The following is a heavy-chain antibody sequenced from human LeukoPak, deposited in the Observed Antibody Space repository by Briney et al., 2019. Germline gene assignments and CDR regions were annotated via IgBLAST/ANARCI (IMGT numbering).Heavy chain of an antibody. CDR3: ARVAQGANIAVAGTRGHYYYYYGMDV. CDR1: GGSISSGGYS. Sequence: PSETLSLTCAVSGGSISSGGYSWSWIRQPPGKGLEWIGYIYHSGSTYYNPSLKSRVTISVDTSKNQFSLKLSSVTAADTAVYYCARVAQGANIAVAGTRGHYYYYYGMDVWGQGTTVTVSS. D-gene: IGHD6-19*01. CDR2: IYHSGST. V-gene: IGHV4-30-2*01. J-gene: IGHJ6*02.